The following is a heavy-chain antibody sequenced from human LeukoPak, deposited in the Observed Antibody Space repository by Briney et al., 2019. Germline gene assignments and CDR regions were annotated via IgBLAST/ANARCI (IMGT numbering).Heavy chain of an antibody. CDR1: DYSMSSTFS. CDR2: IYDGGST. J-gene: IGHJ4*02. V-gene: IGHV4-38-2*02. Sequence: SETLSLTCTVSDYSMSSTFSWGWIRRPPGKGREWIGIIYDGGSTYYNPSLKSRVTMSVDTSKNQFSLKLNSVTAADTAVYYCARDRDLRWFYYWGQGTLVTVSS. D-gene: IGHD2-21*01. CDR3: ARDRDLRWFYY.